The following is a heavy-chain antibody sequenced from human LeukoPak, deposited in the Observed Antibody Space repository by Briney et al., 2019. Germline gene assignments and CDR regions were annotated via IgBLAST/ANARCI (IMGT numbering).Heavy chain of an antibody. CDR1: GGSISSGGYY. D-gene: IGHD6-13*01. Sequence: SQTLSLTCTVSGGSISSGGYYWSWIRRHPGKGLEWIGYIYYSGSTYCNPSLKSRVTISVDTSKNQFSLKLSSVTAADTAVYYCARAEEQQLEGFDPWGQGTLVTVSS. CDR3: ARAEEQQLEGFDP. V-gene: IGHV4-31*03. CDR2: IYYSGST. J-gene: IGHJ5*02.